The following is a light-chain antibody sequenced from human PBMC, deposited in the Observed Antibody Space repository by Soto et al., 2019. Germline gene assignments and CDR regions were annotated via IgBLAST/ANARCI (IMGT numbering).Light chain of an antibody. V-gene: IGKV1-9*01. CDR3: QQFGSYPLT. CDR2: VAS. J-gene: IGKJ4*01. Sequence: DIQLTQSPSFLSASVGARVTITCRASQGISSYLAWYQQQPGKAPKLLIYVASTLQSGIPSRFSGSGSGTEFTLTISSLQPEDFATYYCQQFGSYPLTFGGGTEVEIK. CDR1: QGISSY.